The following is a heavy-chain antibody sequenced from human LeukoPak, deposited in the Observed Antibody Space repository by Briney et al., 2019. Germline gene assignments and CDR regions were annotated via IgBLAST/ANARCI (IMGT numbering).Heavy chain of an antibody. D-gene: IGHD4/OR15-4a*01. J-gene: IGHJ6*02. V-gene: IGHV3-73*01. CDR2: IRTKANSYAT. Sequence: PGGSLRLSCAASGFTFSGSAMYWVRQASGKGLEWVGRIRTKANSYATAYGTSVSGRFIISRDDSKNTAYLQMNSMKSEDTAVYYCAGAKSDYYGMDVWGQGTTVTVSS. CDR1: GFTFSGSA. CDR3: AGAKSDYYGMDV.